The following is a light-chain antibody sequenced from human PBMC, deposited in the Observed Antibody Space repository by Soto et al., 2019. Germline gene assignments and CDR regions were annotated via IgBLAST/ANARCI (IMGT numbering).Light chain of an antibody. J-gene: IGKJ1*01. V-gene: IGKV1-5*01. Sequence: QRTQSPSTMSASGGDRVTITCRASQNSKTRLAVFQQKPGKAPKLLIYDASRLESGVPQRFGGSVTGTEFPLSVRRLQADDCSTYYCQRDNSYWTFGQGTKGA. CDR3: QRDNSYWT. CDR1: QNSKTR. CDR2: DAS.